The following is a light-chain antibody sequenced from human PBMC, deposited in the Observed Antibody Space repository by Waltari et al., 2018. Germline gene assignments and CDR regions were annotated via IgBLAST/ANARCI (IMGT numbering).Light chain of an antibody. V-gene: IGLV1-40*01. CDR1: ISNIGSGYD. Sequence: QSVLTQPPSVSGAPGQRVTIPCTWSISNIGSGYDVHWYQQLPGTAPKLLIYRNNNRPSGVPDRFSGSKSGTSASLAITGLQAEDEADYYCQSFDTSLSGATVFGGGTKLTVL. CDR2: RNN. J-gene: IGLJ3*02. CDR3: QSFDTSLSGATV.